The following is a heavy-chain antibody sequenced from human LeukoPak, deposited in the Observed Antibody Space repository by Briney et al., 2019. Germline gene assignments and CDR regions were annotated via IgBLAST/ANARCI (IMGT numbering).Heavy chain of an antibody. CDR3: ANHPIAAAGIGYFDY. CDR1: GGSISSSN. D-gene: IGHD6-13*01. Sequence: PSETLSLTCAVSGGSISSSNWWSWVRQPPGKGLEWVSAISGSGGSTYYADSVKGRFTISRDNSKNTLYLQMNSLRAEDTAVYYCANHPIAAAGIGYFDYWGQGTLVTVSS. CDR2: ISGSGGST. V-gene: IGHV3-23*01. J-gene: IGHJ4*02.